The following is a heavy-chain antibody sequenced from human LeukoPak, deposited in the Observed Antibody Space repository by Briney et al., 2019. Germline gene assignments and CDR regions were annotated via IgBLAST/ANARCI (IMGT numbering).Heavy chain of an antibody. CDR1: GGSFSGYY. Sequence: SETLSLTCAVYGGSFSGYYWSWIRQPPVKGLEWIGEINHSGSTNYNPSLKSRVSISVDTSKNQFSLKLSSVTAADTAVYYCARGRAAAGAPNNQYFQHWGQGTLVTVSS. D-gene: IGHD6-13*01. J-gene: IGHJ1*01. CDR3: ARGRAAAGAPNNQYFQH. V-gene: IGHV4-34*01. CDR2: INHSGST.